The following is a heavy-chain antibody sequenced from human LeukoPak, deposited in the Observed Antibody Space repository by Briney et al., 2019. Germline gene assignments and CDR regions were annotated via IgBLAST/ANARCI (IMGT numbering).Heavy chain of an antibody. J-gene: IGHJ3*02. CDR1: GFTVSSNY. CDR3: ARVGSGYYGSWNAFDI. Sequence: GGSLRLSCAASGFTVSSNYMSWVRQAPGKGLEWVSVIYSGGSTYYADSVKGRFTISRHNSKNTLYLQMNSLRAEDTAVYYCARVGSGYYGSWNAFDIWGQGTMVTVSS. CDR2: IYSGGST. D-gene: IGHD3-10*01. V-gene: IGHV3-53*04.